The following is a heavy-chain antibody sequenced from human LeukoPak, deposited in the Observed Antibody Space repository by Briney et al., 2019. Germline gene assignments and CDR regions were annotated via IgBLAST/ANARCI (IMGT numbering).Heavy chain of an antibody. Sequence: GGSLRLSCAASGFTFSSYSMNWVRQTPGKGLEWVSSISSSSNYIYYADSVKGRFTISRDNAKKSLYLQMNSLRAEDTAVYYCARSGYDHYYYYYYMDVWGKGTTVTVSS. CDR2: ISSSSNYI. J-gene: IGHJ6*03. D-gene: IGHD5-12*01. CDR3: ARSGYDHYYYYYYMDV. CDR1: GFTFSSYS. V-gene: IGHV3-21*01.